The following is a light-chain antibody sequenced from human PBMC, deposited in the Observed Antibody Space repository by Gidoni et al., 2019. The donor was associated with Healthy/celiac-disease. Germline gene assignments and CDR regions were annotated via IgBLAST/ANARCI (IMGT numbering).Light chain of an antibody. CDR3: QQRSNWPPVT. Sequence: EIVLTQSPATLSLSPGERATLPCRASQSVSSYLAWYQQTPGQAPRLLIYDASNRATGIPARFSGSGSGTDFTLTISSLEPEDFAVYYCQQRSNWPPVTFGGGTKVEIK. CDR1: QSVSSY. V-gene: IGKV3-11*01. J-gene: IGKJ4*01. CDR2: DAS.